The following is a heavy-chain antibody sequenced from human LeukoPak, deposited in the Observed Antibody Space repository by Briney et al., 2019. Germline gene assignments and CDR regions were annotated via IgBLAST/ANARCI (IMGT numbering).Heavy chain of an antibody. D-gene: IGHD4-17*01. V-gene: IGHV1-18*01. Sequence: GASVKVSCEVSVYTLTSYGINWMRQAPGQGLEWMGWISTQSGNTNYAQKVQGRLTLTTDRSTNTAYMELQSLRSDDTAVYYCARGAYGDKWGEGAMVTVSS. CDR2: ISTQSGNT. J-gene: IGHJ4*02. CDR1: VYTLTSYG. CDR3: ARGAYGDK.